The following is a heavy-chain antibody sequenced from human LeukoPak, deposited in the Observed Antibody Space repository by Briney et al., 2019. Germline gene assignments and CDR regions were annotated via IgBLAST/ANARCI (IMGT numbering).Heavy chain of an antibody. Sequence: GGSLRLSCAASGFSVSTNYMTWVRQAPGKGLEWLSVIYTGGSTYYADSVKGRFTISRDNSKNTLYLQMNSLRAEDTAVYYCAKVPYCGGDCYSGDYWGQGTLVTVSS. J-gene: IGHJ4*02. CDR3: AKVPYCGGDCYSGDY. CDR1: GFSVSTNY. V-gene: IGHV3-53*01. CDR2: IYTGGST. D-gene: IGHD2-21*02.